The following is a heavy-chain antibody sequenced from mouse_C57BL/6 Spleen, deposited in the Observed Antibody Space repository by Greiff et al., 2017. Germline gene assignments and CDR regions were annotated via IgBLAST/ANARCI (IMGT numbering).Heavy chain of an antibody. D-gene: IGHD1-1*01. J-gene: IGHJ3*01. CDR1: GYTFTSYW. Sequence: VQLQQPGAELVKPGASVKMSCKASGYTFTSYWITWVKQRPGQGLEWIGDIYPGSGSTNYNEKFKSKATLTVDTSSSTAYMQLSSLTSEDSAVYYCARSDYDGSSQAPWFAYWGQGTLVTVSA. CDR3: ARSDYDGSSQAPWFAY. V-gene: IGHV1-55*01. CDR2: IYPGSGST.